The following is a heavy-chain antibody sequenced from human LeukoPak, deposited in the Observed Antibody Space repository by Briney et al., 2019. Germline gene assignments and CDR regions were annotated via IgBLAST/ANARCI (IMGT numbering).Heavy chain of an antibody. D-gene: IGHD5-18*01. Sequence: GASVKGSCKASGYTFTSYAMHWVRQAPGQRLEWMGWINAGNGNTKYSQKFQGRVTITRDTSASTAYMELSSLRSEDTAVYYCARDRRIQLWLLDYWGQGTLVTVSS. CDR1: GYTFTSYA. CDR3: ARDRRIQLWLLDY. J-gene: IGHJ4*02. CDR2: INAGNGNT. V-gene: IGHV1-3*01.